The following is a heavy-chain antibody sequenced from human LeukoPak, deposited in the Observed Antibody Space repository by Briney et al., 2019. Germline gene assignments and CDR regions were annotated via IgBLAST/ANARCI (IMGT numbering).Heavy chain of an antibody. CDR1: GGSISSSSYY. CDR2: IYYSGST. CDR3: ARLPTQLRFLEWLAPTVDY. J-gene: IGHJ4*02. Sequence: SETLSLTCTVSGGSISSSSYYWGWIRQPPGKGLEWIGSIYYSGSTYYNPSLKSRVTISVDTSKNQFSLKLSSVTAADTAVYYCARLPTQLRFLEWLAPTVDYWGQGTLVTVSS. D-gene: IGHD3-3*01. V-gene: IGHV4-39*01.